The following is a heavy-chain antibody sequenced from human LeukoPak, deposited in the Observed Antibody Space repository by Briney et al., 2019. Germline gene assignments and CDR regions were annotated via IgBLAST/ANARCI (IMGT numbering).Heavy chain of an antibody. D-gene: IGHD4-17*01. V-gene: IGHV3-9*01. CDR1: GFAFDDYA. CDR3: AKDIYTVTTRGGWFDP. CDR2: ISWNSGSI. Sequence: GRSLRLSCAASGFAFDDYAMHWVRQAPGKGLEWVSGISWNSGSIGYADSVKGRFTISRDNAKNSLYLQMNSLRAEDTALYYCAKDIYTVTTRGGWFDPWGQGTLVTVSS. J-gene: IGHJ5*02.